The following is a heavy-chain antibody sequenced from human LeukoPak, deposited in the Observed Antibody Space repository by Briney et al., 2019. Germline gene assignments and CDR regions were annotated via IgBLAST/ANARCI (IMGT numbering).Heavy chain of an antibody. J-gene: IGHJ4*02. D-gene: IGHD3-22*01. V-gene: IGHV4-34*01. CDR1: GGSFSGYY. Sequence: SETLSLTCAVYGGSFSGYYWSWIRQPPGKGLEWIGEINHSGSTNYNPSLKSRVTISADTSKNQFSLKLSSVTAADTDVYYCARLPYYYDSSGYYYFSFDYWGQGTLVTVSS. CDR3: ARLPYYYDSSGYYYFSFDY. CDR2: INHSGST.